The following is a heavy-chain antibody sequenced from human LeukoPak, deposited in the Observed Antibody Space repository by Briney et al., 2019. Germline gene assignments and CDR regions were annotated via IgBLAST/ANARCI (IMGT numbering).Heavy chain of an antibody. V-gene: IGHV3-72*01. Sequence: GGSLRLSCAASGFTFSDHAMDWVRQAPGKGLEWVGRIRNKANSYTTEYAASVQGRFTVSRDDSKNSLYLQMNSMKTEDTAVYYCTRLVGANDWGQGTLVTVPS. D-gene: IGHD1-26*01. J-gene: IGHJ4*02. CDR1: GFTFSDHA. CDR3: TRLVGAND. CDR2: IRNKANSYTT.